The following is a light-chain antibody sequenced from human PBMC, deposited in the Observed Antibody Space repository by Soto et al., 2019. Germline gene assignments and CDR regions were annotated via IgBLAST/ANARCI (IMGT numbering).Light chain of an antibody. CDR1: GSALVNYNL. V-gene: IGLV2-23*01. J-gene: IGLJ3*02. Sequence: QSVLTQPASVSGSPGQSITISCTGTGSALVNYNLVSWYQQPPGQAPRLVIYESTKRPSGVSDRFSASKSGNTASLTISGLQAEDESDYYCCSCVSGSPFDVLFGGGTKLTVL. CDR3: CSCVSGSPFDVL. CDR2: EST.